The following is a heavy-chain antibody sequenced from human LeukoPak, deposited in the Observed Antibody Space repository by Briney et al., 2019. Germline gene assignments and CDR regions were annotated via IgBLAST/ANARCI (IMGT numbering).Heavy chain of an antibody. CDR3: ALAAAGLNYFDP. CDR2: INPNSGGT. D-gene: IGHD6-13*01. V-gene: IGHV1-2*02. CDR1: GYAFTGYY. J-gene: IGHJ5*02. Sequence: RASVKVSCTASGYAFTGYYMHWVRQAPGQGLEWMGWINPNSGGTNYAQKFQGRVTMTRDTSISTAYMELSRLRSDDTAVYYCALAAAGLNYFDPWGQGTLVTVSS.